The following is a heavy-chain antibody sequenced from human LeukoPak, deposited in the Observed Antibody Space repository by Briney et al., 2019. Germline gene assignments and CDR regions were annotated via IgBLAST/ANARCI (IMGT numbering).Heavy chain of an antibody. D-gene: IGHD3-3*01. J-gene: IGHJ5*02. V-gene: IGHV1-46*01. CDR3: ARDLHYDFWSGYFFDP. CDR2: INPSGGST. Sequence: ASVTVSCKASGYTFTSYYMHWVRQAPGQGLEWMGLINPSGGSTSYAQKFQGRVTMTRDTSTSTVYMELSSLRSEDTAVYYCARDLHYDFWSGYFFDPWGQGTLVTVSS. CDR1: GYTFTSYY.